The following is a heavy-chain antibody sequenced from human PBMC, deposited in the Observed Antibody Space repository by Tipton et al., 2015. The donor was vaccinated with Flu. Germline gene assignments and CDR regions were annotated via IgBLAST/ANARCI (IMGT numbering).Heavy chain of an antibody. J-gene: IGHJ4*02. CDR3: ARKAGGYDK. D-gene: IGHD5-12*01. V-gene: IGHV5-51*03. CDR2: IYPGDSDT. CDR1: GYSFSDYW. Sequence: QLVQSGAEVKKPGEPLKISCKGSGYSFSDYWIAWVRQLPGKGLEWLGIIYPGDSDTRYRPSFQGQVTLSADTSTSTAYLQWTSLKAADTAMYFCARKAGGYDKRGQATLVSVSS.